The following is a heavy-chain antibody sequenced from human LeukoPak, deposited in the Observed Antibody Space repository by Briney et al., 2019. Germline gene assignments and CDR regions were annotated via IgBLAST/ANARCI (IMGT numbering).Heavy chain of an antibody. Sequence: GGSLRLSCAASGFDFSSYPMHWVRQAPGKGLEWVALIWYDGSSKYYADSVKGRFTISRDNSKNTVYLQMDSLRAEDTAVYYCARLMSEAARYYYHYYMDVWGKGTTVTVSS. V-gene: IGHV3-33*01. J-gene: IGHJ6*03. CDR3: ARLMSEAARYYYHYYMDV. D-gene: IGHD6-25*01. CDR2: IWYDGSSK. CDR1: GFDFSSYP.